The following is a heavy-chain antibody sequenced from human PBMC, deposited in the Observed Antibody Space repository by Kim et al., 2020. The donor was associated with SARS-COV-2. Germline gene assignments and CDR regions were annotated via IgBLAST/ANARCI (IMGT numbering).Heavy chain of an antibody. CDR2: IYYSGST. CDR3: ARRAFGGNASPYAFDS. D-gene: IGHD5-12*01. Sequence: SETLSLTCTVSGGSISSYYWSWIRQPPGKGLEWIGYIYYSGSTNYNPSLKSRVTISVDTSKNQFSLKLSSVTAADTAVYYCARRAFGGNASPYAFDSSG. J-gene: IGHJ3*01. CDR1: GGSISSYY. V-gene: IGHV4-59*08.